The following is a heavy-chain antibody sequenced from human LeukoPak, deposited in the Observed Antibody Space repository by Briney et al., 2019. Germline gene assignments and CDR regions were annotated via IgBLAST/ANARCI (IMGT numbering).Heavy chain of an antibody. Sequence: ASLKVSCKASGGTFSSYAISWVRQTPGQGLEWMGGIIPIFGTANYAQKFQGRVTITADKSTSTAYMELSSLRSEDTAVYYCAAILTGYYDAFDYWGQGTLVTVSS. CDR2: IIPIFGTA. D-gene: IGHD3-9*01. CDR1: GGTFSSYA. J-gene: IGHJ4*02. V-gene: IGHV1-69*06. CDR3: AAILTGYYDAFDY.